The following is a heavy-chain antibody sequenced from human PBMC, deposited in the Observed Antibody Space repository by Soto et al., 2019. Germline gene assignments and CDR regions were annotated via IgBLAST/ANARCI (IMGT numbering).Heavy chain of an antibody. CDR3: ATRPNDYGDYFDY. CDR2: ISGSGGST. V-gene: IGHV3-23*01. Sequence: GGSLRLSCAASGFTFSSYAMSWVRQAPGKGLEWVSAISGSGGSTYYADSVKGRFTISRDNSKNTLYLQMNSLRAEDTAVYYCATRPNDYGDYFDYWGQGTLVTVSS. J-gene: IGHJ4*02. D-gene: IGHD4-17*01. CDR1: GFTFSSYA.